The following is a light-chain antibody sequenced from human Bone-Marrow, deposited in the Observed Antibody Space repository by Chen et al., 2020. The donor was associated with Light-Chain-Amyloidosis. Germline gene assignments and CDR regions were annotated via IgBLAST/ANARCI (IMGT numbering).Light chain of an antibody. CDR1: NIGSTI. V-gene: IGLV3-21*02. CDR2: DDS. J-gene: IGLJ3*02. Sequence: SYVLTQPSSVSVAPGQTATIACGGNNIGSTIVHWYQQTPGQAPRLVVYDDSDRPSGIPERLAGSNSGHTATLTISRVEAGDEADYYCQVWDRSSDRPVFGGGTKLTVL. CDR3: QVWDRSSDRPV.